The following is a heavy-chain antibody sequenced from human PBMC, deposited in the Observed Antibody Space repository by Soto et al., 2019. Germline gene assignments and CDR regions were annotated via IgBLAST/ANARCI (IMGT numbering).Heavy chain of an antibody. J-gene: IGHJ4*02. CDR3: ARVVGDYVGAAIDY. CDR2: MNPNSGNT. Sequence: QVQLVQSGAEVKKPGASVKVSCKASGYTFTSYDINWVRQATGQGLEWMGWMNPNSGNTGYAQKFQGRGTMTMNTSISTAYMELSSLRSEDTAVYYCARVVGDYVGAAIDYWGQGTLITVSS. V-gene: IGHV1-8*01. D-gene: IGHD4-17*01. CDR1: GYTFTSYD.